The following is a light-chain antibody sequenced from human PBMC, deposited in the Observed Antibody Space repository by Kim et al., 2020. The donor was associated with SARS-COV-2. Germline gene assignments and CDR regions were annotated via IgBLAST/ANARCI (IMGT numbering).Light chain of an antibody. CDR1: SLRTYY. J-gene: IGLJ2*01. CDR3: NSRDNSGDHVV. Sequence: AVGQTVSITSQGDSLRTYYAPWYQQKPGQAPIVVMFGKNNRPSGIPDRFSGSSSGNTASLTVTGAQAVDEADYYCNSRDNSGDHVVFGGGTKLIVL. V-gene: IGLV3-19*01. CDR2: GKN.